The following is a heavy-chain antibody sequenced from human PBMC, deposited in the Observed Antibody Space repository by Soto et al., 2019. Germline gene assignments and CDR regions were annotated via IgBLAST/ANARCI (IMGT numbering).Heavy chain of an antibody. CDR1: GGTFSSYA. D-gene: IGHD3-10*01. V-gene: IGHV1-69*01. CDR2: IIPIFGTA. Sequence: QVQLVQSGAEVKKPGSSVKVSCTASGGTFSSYAISWVRQAPGRGLEWMVGIIPIFGTASYAQKCHGRVTITADESTSTADMALRSLRAEDTAVYYCARDSGSGSHFDYGGQGTLVTVSS. CDR3: ARDSGSGSHFDY. J-gene: IGHJ4*02.